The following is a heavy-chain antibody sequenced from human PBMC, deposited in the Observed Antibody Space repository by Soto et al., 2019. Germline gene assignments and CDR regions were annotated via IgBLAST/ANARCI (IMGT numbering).Heavy chain of an antibody. Sequence: SETLSLTCTVSGGSISSYYWSWIRQPPGKGLEWIGYIYYSGSTNYNPSLKSRVTISVDTSKNQFSLKLSSVTAADTAVYYCARDGPYGSATSYYFDYWGQGTLVTVSS. J-gene: IGHJ4*02. V-gene: IGHV4-59*01. CDR1: GGSISSYY. CDR3: ARDGPYGSATSYYFDY. D-gene: IGHD3-10*01. CDR2: IYYSGST.